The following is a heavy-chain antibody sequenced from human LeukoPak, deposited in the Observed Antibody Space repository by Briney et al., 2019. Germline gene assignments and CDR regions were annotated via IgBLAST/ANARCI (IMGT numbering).Heavy chain of an antibody. V-gene: IGHV3-74*01. CDR1: AFTFSTYW. J-gene: IGHJ4*02. CDR3: AKTVATLDY. D-gene: IGHD5-12*01. Sequence: GGSLRLSCAASAFTFSTYWMHWVRQAPGKGLVWVSRINSDGSMTNYADSVKGRFTISRDNSKNTLYLQMNSLRAEDTAVYYCAKTVATLDYWGQGTLVTVSS. CDR2: INSDGSMT.